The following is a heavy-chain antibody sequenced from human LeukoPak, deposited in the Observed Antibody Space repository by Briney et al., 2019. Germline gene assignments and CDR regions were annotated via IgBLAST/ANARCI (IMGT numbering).Heavy chain of an antibody. V-gene: IGHV3-33*06. J-gene: IGHJ6*03. CDR3: AKGSSDGDCYRAYYYDSLDV. Sequence: GRSLRLFCAASGFTFSSYGMHWVGQGPGKGLEWVAVIWYDGSNKYYADSVKGRFTISRDNSKNTLCLQMNGLRAEDTAVYYCAKGSSDGDCYRAYYYDSLDVWGKGTTVTVSS. CDR2: IWYDGSNK. D-gene: IGHD2-21*02. CDR1: GFTFSSYG.